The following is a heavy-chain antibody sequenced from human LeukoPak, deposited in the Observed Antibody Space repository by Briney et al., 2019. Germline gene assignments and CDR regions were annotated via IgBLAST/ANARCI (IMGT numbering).Heavy chain of an antibody. J-gene: IGHJ4*02. CDR3: ARDRFSGSFSGFDY. D-gene: IGHD1-26*01. V-gene: IGHV4-4*07. CDR1: GGSFSPDY. Sequence: KSSETLSLTCTVSGGSFSPDYWSWIRQPAGQGLEWIGRIYTSGSSNYNPSLKSRATMSVDTSKNQISLKLTSVTAADTAVYYCARDRFSGSFSGFDYWGQGALVTVSS. CDR2: IYTSGSS.